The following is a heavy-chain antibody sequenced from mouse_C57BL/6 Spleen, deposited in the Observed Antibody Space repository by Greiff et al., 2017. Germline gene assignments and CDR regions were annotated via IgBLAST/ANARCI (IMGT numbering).Heavy chain of an antibody. Sequence: VQLKQPGAELVMPGASVKLSCKASGYTFTSYWMHWVKQRPGQGLEWIGEIDPSDSYTNYNQKFKGKSTLTVDKSSSPAYMQLSSLTSEDSAVYYCARSGLYYGSSYGYFDVWGTGTTVTVSS. CDR3: ARSGLYYGSSYGYFDV. V-gene: IGHV1-69*01. D-gene: IGHD1-1*01. CDR1: GYTFTSYW. CDR2: IDPSDSYT. J-gene: IGHJ1*03.